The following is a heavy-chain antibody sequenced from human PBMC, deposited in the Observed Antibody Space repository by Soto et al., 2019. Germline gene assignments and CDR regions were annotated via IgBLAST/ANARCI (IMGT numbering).Heavy chain of an antibody. CDR3: AKRAKDCSGNSCYSVWFDP. J-gene: IGHJ5*02. CDR1: GFTFNTYA. CDR2: ISNSGDFT. Sequence: GGSLRLSCAASGFTFNTYAMSWVRQAPGKGLEWVSGISNSGDFTHYADSVKGRFTITSDNSKNTLYLQMNSLRAEDTAIYYCAKRAKDCSGNSCYSVWFDPWGQGTLVTVSS. V-gene: IGHV3-23*01. D-gene: IGHD2-15*01.